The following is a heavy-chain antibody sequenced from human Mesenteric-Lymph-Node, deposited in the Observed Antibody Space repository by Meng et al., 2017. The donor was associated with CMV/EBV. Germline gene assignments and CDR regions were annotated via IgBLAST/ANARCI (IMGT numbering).Heavy chain of an antibody. CDR1: GFDVKNNY. D-gene: IGHD3-22*01. CDR3: ARDASYHDSSGYWEGAFDI. J-gene: IGHJ3*02. Sequence: GESLKISCEVSGFDVKNNYMSWVRQTPGRGLEWLSVLHGGGTTYYADSVRGRFTISRDNSKNMLHLQMNSLRVEDTAIYYCARDASYHDSSGYWEGAFDIWGQGTMVTVSS. CDR2: LHGGGTT. V-gene: IGHV3-66*02.